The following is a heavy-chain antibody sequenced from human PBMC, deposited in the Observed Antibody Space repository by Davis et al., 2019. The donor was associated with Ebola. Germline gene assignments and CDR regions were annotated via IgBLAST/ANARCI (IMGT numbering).Heavy chain of an antibody. V-gene: IGHV1-18*01. CDR2: ISAYNGNT. CDR3: ARDVPLYDSSGYWTFDI. D-gene: IGHD3-22*01. CDR1: GYTFTSYG. J-gene: IGHJ3*02. Sequence: ASVKVSCKASGYTFTSYGISWVRQAPGQGLEWMGWISAYNGNTNYAQKLQGRVTMTTDTSTSTAYMELSSLRSDDTAVYYCARDVPLYDSSGYWTFDIWGQGTMVTVSS.